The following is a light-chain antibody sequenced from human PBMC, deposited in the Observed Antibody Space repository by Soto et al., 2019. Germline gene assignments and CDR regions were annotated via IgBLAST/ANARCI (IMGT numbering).Light chain of an antibody. V-gene: IGLV2-14*01. J-gene: IGLJ3*02. CDR2: EVS. CDR3: TSYRNTNTWV. CDR1: SSDVGAYNF. Sequence: QSVLTQPASVSGSPGQSITISCTGTSSDVGAYNFVSWYQHHPGKVPKLMIYEVSNRPSGVSNRFSGSKSGNTASLTISGLQAEDEADYYCTSYRNTNTWVFGGGTKLTVL.